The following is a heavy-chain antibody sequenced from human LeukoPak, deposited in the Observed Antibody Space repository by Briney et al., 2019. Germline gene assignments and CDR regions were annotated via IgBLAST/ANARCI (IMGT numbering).Heavy chain of an antibody. Sequence: HPGGSLRLSCAASGFTFSSYAMHCGRQAPGGGLERVADISYDGHNKYFADSVKGRFTISRDNSKTTLYLQMNSLRAEDTAGFYCARSSDTPGYSSGWYTVDHWGQGTLVTVSS. J-gene: IGHJ4*02. CDR3: ARSSDTPGYSSGWYTVDH. V-gene: IGHV3-30-3*01. CDR1: GFTFSSYA. CDR2: ISYDGHNK. D-gene: IGHD6-19*01.